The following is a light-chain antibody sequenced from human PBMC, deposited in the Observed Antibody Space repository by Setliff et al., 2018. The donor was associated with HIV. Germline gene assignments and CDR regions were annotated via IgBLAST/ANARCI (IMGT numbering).Light chain of an antibody. CDR1: SSDIGRFNY. CDR3: CSYSGRSTYV. J-gene: IGLJ1*01. CDR2: DVN. V-gene: IGLV2-14*03. Sequence: QSALTQPASVTGSPGQSITISCTGTSSDIGRFNYVSWYRQFPGKGPTLVIFDVNQRPSGVSNRFSGSKSGNIASLIISGRQAEDEADYFCCSYSGRSTYVFGSGTKVTV.